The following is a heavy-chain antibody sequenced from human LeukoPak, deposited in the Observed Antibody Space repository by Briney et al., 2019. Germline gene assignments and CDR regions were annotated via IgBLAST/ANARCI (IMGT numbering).Heavy chain of an antibody. CDR1: GGSISSYY. CDR3: ANLVGADYFDY. J-gene: IGHJ4*02. CDR2: IYYSGST. D-gene: IGHD1-26*01. Sequence: PSETLSLTCTVSGGSISSYYWSWIRQPPGKGLEWIGYIYYSGSTNYNPSLKSRVTISVDTSKNQFSRKLSSVTAADTAVYYCANLVGADYFDYWGQGTLVTVSS. V-gene: IGHV4-59*01.